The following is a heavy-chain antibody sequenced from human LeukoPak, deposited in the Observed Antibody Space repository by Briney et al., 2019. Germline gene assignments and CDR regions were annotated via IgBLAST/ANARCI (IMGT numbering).Heavy chain of an antibody. V-gene: IGHV4-39*07. D-gene: IGHD4-17*01. Sequence: PSETLSLTCTVSGGSISSTTYYWGWIRQPPGKGLEWIGTIYYSGSTYYNPSLSSRVTISVDTSKNQFSLKLSSVTAADTAVYYCAREGDYGEVYWGQGTLVTVSS. CDR3: AREGDYGEVY. CDR1: GGSISSTTYY. CDR2: IYYSGST. J-gene: IGHJ4*02.